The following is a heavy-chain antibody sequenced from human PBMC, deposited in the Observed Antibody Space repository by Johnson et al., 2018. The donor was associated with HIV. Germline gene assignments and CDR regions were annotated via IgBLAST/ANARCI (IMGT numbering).Heavy chain of an antibody. CDR1: GFTFSNAW. CDR2: IKSKTDGETT. D-gene: IGHD3-16*02. Sequence: EVQLVESGGGLVKPGGSLRLSCAASGFTFSNAWMSWVRQAPGKGLEWVGRIKSKTDGETTDYAALVKGRFTISRDDSKNTLYLQMNSLKTEDTAVYYCTTDGGDDYVWGSYRYTHDAFDIWGQGTMVTVSS. V-gene: IGHV3-15*01. J-gene: IGHJ3*02. CDR3: TTDGGDDYVWGSYRYTHDAFDI.